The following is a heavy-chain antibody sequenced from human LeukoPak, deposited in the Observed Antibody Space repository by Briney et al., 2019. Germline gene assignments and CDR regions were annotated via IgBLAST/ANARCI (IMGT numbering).Heavy chain of an antibody. CDR3: ARARIAAAGTENYYYYYYMDV. CDR2: INTNTGNP. Sequence: ASVKVSCKASGYTFTSYAMNWVRQAPGQGLEWMGWINTNTGNPTYAQGFTGRFVFSLDTSVSTAYLQISSLKAEDTAVYYCARARIAAAGTENYYYYYYMDVWGKGTTVTVSS. CDR1: GYTFTSYA. D-gene: IGHD6-13*01. J-gene: IGHJ6*03. V-gene: IGHV7-4-1*02.